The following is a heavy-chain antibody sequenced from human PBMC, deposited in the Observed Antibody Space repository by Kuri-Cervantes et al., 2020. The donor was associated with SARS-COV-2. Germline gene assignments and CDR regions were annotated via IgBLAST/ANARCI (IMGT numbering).Heavy chain of an antibody. CDR3: ATTSGYCSGGSCHGNY. J-gene: IGHJ4*02. CDR1: GFTFDDYA. V-gene: IGHV3-9*01. CDR2: ISWNSGSI. D-gene: IGHD2-15*01. Sequence: SLKISCAASGFTFDDYAMHWVRQTPGKGLEWVSGISWNSGSIGYADSVKGRFTISRDNAKNPLYLQMNSLRSEDTAVYYCATTSGYCSGGSCHGNYWGQGTLVTVSS.